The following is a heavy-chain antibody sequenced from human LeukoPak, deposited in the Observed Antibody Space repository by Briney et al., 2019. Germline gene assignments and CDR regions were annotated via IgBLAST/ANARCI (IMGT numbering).Heavy chain of an antibody. CDR2: ISYDGSNK. V-gene: IGHV3-30*03. J-gene: IGHJ5*02. Sequence: GGSLRLSCAASGFTFSTYGMHWVRQAPGKGLEWVAVISYDGSNKYYADSVKGRFTISRDNSKNTLYLQMNSLRAEDTAVYYCARGPPNYDFWSGSSNWFDPWGQGTLVTVSS. CDR3: ARGPPNYDFWSGSSNWFDP. D-gene: IGHD3-3*01. CDR1: GFTFSTYG.